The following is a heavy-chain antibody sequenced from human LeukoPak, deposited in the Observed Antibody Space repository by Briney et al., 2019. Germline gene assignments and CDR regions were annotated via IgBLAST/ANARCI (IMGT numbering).Heavy chain of an antibody. CDR3: AREGYYDSSGYPFDY. CDR2: INPSGGST. J-gene: IGHJ4*02. CDR1: GYAFTDYY. Sequence: GASVKVSCKASGYAFTDYYMHWVRQAPGQGLEWMGIINPSGGSTSYAQKFQGRVTMTRDMSTSTVYMELSSLRSEDTAVYYCAREGYYDSSGYPFDYWGQGTLVTVSS. D-gene: IGHD3-22*01. V-gene: IGHV1-46*01.